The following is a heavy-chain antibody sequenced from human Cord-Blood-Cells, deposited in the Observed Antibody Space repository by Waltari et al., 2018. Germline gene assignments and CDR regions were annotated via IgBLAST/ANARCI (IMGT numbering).Heavy chain of an antibody. D-gene: IGHD1-26*01. V-gene: IGHV4-39*01. CDR2: IYYSGPT. J-gene: IGHJ4*02. CDR1: GSSISSSCYY. CDR3: ARLVLAGIVG. Sequence: PQLHDSGPALVKPSETLSLTCTVPGSSISSSCYYRGWKRQPPGKGLEWIGSIYYSGPTSYNPSFKGRVTISVDTSKNQFSLKRSSVTAADTAVYYCARLVLAGIVGWGQGSLVTVSS.